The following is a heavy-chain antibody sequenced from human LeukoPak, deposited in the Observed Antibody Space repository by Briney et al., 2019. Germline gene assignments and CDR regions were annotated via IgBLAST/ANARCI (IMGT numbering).Heavy chain of an antibody. CDR2: IYHSGST. Sequence: KTSETLSLTCAVSGYSISSGYYWGWIRQPPGKGLEWIGSIYHSGSTYYNPSLKSRVTISVDTSKNQFSLKLSSATAADTAVYYCARLTERRVPYSGYERYWFDPWGQGTLVTVSS. CDR1: GYSISSGYY. V-gene: IGHV4-38-2*01. J-gene: IGHJ5*02. CDR3: ARLTERRVPYSGYERYWFDP. D-gene: IGHD5-12*01.